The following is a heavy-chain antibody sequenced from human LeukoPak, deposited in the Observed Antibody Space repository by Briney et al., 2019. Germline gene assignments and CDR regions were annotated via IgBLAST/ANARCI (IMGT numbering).Heavy chain of an antibody. D-gene: IGHD3-22*01. CDR3: AKDTPDSSAYYLEN. V-gene: IGHV3-9*01. CDR1: GFTFNDYA. Sequence: GGSLRLSCAASGFTFNDYAMHWVRQAPGKGLEWVSHISWNSGIVGYADSVKGRFTISRDNAKNSLYLQMNSLRAEDTAVYYCAKDTPDSSAYYLENWGQGTLVTVSS. J-gene: IGHJ4*02. CDR2: ISWNSGIV.